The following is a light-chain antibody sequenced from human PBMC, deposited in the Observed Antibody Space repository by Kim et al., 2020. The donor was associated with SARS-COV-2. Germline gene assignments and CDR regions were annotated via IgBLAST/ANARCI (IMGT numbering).Light chain of an antibody. V-gene: IGKV3-20*01. J-gene: IGKJ4*01. CDR2: AAS. Sequence: EIVLTQSPGTLSLSPGERATLSCRAGQSIISSYLAWYQQKPGQAPRLVIYAASSRATGIPDRFSGSGSGTDFTLIITRLEPEDFAVYYCQQYSSSPLTFGGGTKVDIK. CDR3: QQYSSSPLT. CDR1: QSIISSY.